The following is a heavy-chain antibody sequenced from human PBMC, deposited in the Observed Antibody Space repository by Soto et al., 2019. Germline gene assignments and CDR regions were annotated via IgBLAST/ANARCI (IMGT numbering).Heavy chain of an antibody. CDR1: GFTFSSYA. CDR3: ANEGYDFWSGYLSLDV. D-gene: IGHD3-3*01. Sequence: PGGSLRLSCAASGFTFSSYAMSWVRQAPGKGLEWVSAISGSGGSTYYADSVKGRFTISRDNSKNTLYLQMNSLRAEDTAVYYCANEGYDFWSGYLSLDVWGQGTTVTVSS. CDR2: ISGSGGST. J-gene: IGHJ6*02. V-gene: IGHV3-23*01.